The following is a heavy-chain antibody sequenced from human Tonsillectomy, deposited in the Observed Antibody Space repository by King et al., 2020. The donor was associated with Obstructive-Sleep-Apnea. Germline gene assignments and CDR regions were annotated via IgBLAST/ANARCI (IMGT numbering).Heavy chain of an antibody. CDR3: ARVGETIYYYYGMDV. CDR1: GASVNSFY. D-gene: IGHD1-7*01. J-gene: IGHJ6*02. Sequence: VQLQESGPRLVEPSETLSLTCTVSGASVNSFYWSWIRQPAGEGLEWIGRIYTSGSTDYNPSLKSRVTMSVDTSKNQFSLKLTSVTAADTAVYYFARVGETIYYYYGMDVWGQGTTVTVSS. CDR2: IYTSGST. V-gene: IGHV4-4*07.